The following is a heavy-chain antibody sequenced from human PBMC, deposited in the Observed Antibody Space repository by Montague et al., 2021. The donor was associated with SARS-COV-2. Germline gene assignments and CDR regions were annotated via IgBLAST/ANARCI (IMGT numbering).Heavy chain of an antibody. J-gene: IGHJ5*02. Sequence: SDTLSLTCTVSGGSISSSSYYWGWIRQPPGKGLEWIGSIYFSGSTYYNPSLKSRVTISVDTSKNQFSLKLSSVAAADTAVYCCARHARLGIVATPSGWFDPWGQGTMVTVSS. CDR3: ARHARLGIVATPSGWFDP. V-gene: IGHV4-39*01. CDR1: GGSISSSSYY. CDR2: IYFSGST. D-gene: IGHD5-12*01.